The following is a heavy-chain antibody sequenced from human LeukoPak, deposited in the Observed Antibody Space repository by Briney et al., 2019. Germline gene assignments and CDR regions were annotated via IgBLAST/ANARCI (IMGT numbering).Heavy chain of an antibody. Sequence: KPGGSLRLSCAASGLTFSSYSMNWVRQAPGKGLEWVSSISSSSSYIYYADSVKGRFTISRDNAKNSLYLQMNSLRAEDTAVYYCARAGDYGDYFDYWGQGTLVTVSS. V-gene: IGHV3-21*01. CDR1: GLTFSSYS. J-gene: IGHJ4*02. CDR2: ISSSSSYI. CDR3: ARAGDYGDYFDY. D-gene: IGHD4-17*01.